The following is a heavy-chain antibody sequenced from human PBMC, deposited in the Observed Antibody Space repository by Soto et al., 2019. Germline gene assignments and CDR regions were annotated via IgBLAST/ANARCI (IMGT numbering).Heavy chain of an antibody. CDR2: IYYSGST. V-gene: IGHV4-59*01. D-gene: IGHD5-12*01. CDR1: GGSISSYY. Sequence: SETLSLTCTVSGGSISSYYWSWIRQPPGKGLEWIGYIYYSGSTNYNPSLKSRVTISVDTSKNQLSLKLSSVTAADTAVYYCARHNSGYDPFDYWGQGTLVTVSS. J-gene: IGHJ4*02. CDR3: ARHNSGYDPFDY.